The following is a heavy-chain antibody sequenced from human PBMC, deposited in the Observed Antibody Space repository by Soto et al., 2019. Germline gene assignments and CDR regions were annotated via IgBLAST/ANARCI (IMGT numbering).Heavy chain of an antibody. D-gene: IGHD6-6*01. Sequence: SAKVSSKASGFTFTSSAMQWVRQARGQRLEWIGWIVVGSGNTNYAQKFQERVTITRDMSTSTAYMELSSLRSEDTAVDYGAAGSPPSLDVWGKGTTVTVSS. V-gene: IGHV1-58*02. CDR1: GFTFTSSA. CDR3: AAGSPPSLDV. J-gene: IGHJ6*04. CDR2: IVVGSGNT.